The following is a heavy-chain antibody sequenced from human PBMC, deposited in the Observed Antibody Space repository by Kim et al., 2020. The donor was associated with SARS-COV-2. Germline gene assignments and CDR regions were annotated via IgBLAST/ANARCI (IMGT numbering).Heavy chain of an antibody. V-gene: IGHV3-74*01. CDR1: GLIFSSYW. D-gene: IGHD4-17*01. J-gene: IGHJ6*02. CDR3: ARVPTVVVGGHHYYYGLDV. Sequence: GGSLRLSCSASGLIFSSYWMHWVRQVPGKGLEWVSLINSDGSSATYADSVKGRFTISRDNARNTVYLQMNSLRVEDTAVYYCARVPTVVVGGHHYYYGLDVWGQGTTVTVSS. CDR2: INSDGSSA.